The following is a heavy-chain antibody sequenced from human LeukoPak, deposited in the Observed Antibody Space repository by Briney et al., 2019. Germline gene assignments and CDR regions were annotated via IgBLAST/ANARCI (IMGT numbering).Heavy chain of an antibody. CDR3: ARHSSQGTFAN. V-gene: IGHV3-23*01. CDR1: GFTFSTSA. Sequence: QSGGSLRLSCLGSGFTFSTSAMSWVRHAPGKGLEWVSAIGGGGATYYADSVKGRFTIPRDSSRNTLYLQMNSLRADDTAVYNCARHSSQGTFANWGQGTLVTVSS. D-gene: IGHD1-1*01. CDR2: IGGGGAT. J-gene: IGHJ4*02.